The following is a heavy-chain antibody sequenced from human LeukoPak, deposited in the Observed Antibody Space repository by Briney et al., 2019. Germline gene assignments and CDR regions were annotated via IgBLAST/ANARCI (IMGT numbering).Heavy chain of an antibody. CDR2: ISSSRSYI. J-gene: IGHJ6*03. CDR3: ARCTPAWSGLSLYHYMDV. CDR1: GFTFSSYS. V-gene: IGHV3-21*01. D-gene: IGHD3-3*01. Sequence: PGGSLRLSCAASGFTFSSYSMNWVRQAPGKGLEWVSSISSSRSYIYYSDSVKGRFTISRDNAKNSLYLQMNSLRAEDTAVYYCARCTPAWSGLSLYHYMDVWGKGTTVTVSS.